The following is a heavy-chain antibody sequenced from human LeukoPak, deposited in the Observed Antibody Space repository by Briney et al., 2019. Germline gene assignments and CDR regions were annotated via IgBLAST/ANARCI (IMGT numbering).Heavy chain of an antibody. Sequence: PGGSLRLSCAASGFTFSSYSMNWVRQAPGKGLEWVSSISSSSSYIYYADSVKGRFTISRDNAKNSLYLQMNSLRAEDTAVYFCARYGGSNYVGFWGQGTLVTVSS. CDR3: ARYGGSNYVGF. CDR1: GFTFSSYS. J-gene: IGHJ4*02. D-gene: IGHD3-10*01. CDR2: ISSSSSYI. V-gene: IGHV3-21*01.